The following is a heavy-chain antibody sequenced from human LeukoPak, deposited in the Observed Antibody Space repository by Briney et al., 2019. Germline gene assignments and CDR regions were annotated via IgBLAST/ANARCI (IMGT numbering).Heavy chain of an antibody. J-gene: IGHJ4*02. CDR2: IKQDGSEK. D-gene: IGHD6-13*01. CDR3: ARWWAAAGYFDY. CDR1: GFSFSTYA. V-gene: IGHV3-7*01. Sequence: GGSLRLSCAASGFSFSTYAMNWVRQAPGKGLEWVANIKQDGSEKYYVDSVKGRFTISRDNAKNSLYLQMNSLRAEDTAVYYCARWWAAAGYFDYWGQGTLVTVSS.